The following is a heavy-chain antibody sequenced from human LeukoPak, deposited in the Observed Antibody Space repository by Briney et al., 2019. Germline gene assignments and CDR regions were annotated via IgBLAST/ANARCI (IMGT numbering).Heavy chain of an antibody. Sequence: SETLSLTCTVSGGSINTYYWSWIRQPPGKGLEWIGNIYFSGSTNYNPSLKSRVTISVDTSKNQFSLNLRSVTAADTAVYYCARAFYCGGDCCIVYWGQGTLVTVSS. J-gene: IGHJ4*02. CDR2: IYFSGST. CDR1: GGSINTYY. D-gene: IGHD2-21*02. V-gene: IGHV4-59*08. CDR3: ARAFYCGGDCCIVY.